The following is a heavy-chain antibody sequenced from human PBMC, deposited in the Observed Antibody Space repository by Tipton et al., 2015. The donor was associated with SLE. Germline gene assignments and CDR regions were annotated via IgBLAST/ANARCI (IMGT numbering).Heavy chain of an antibody. CDR2: IHYSGSP. Sequence: TLSLTCAVYGGSFSGHYWSWIRQSPGKGLEWIAYIHYSGSPSYNPSLESRVTMSVDTSKNQFSLRLTSVNAADTAIYYCARGGASSKWLDPWGQGTLVTVSS. D-gene: IGHD6-6*01. CDR1: GGSFSGHY. V-gene: IGHV4-59*11. CDR3: ARGGASSKWLDP. J-gene: IGHJ5*02.